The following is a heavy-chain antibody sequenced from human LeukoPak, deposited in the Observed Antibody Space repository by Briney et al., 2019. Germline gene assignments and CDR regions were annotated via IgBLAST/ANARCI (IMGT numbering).Heavy chain of an antibody. CDR2: IYYSGST. D-gene: IGHD1-26*01. V-gene: IGHV4-30-4*08. CDR3: ARFRSLLHAFDI. Sequence: SETLSLTSTVSGGSISSGDYYWSWIRQPPGKGLEWIGYIYYSGSTYYNPSLKSRVTISVDTSKNQFSLKLSSVTAADTAVYYCARFRSLLHAFDIWGQGTMVTVSS. CDR1: GGSISSGDYY. J-gene: IGHJ3*02.